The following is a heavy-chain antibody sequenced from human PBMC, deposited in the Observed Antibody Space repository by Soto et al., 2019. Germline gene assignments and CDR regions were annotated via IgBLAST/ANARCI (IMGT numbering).Heavy chain of an antibody. CDR1: GYSFTSYW. V-gene: IGHV5-51*01. CDR2: IYPGDSDT. Sequence: PGESLKISCKSSGYSFTSYWIGWVRQMPGKGLEWMGIIYPGDSDTRYSPSFQGQVTISADKSISTAYLQWSSLKASDTAMYYCARSESVVPAFDAFDIWGQGTMVTVS. CDR3: ARSESVVPAFDAFDI. D-gene: IGHD2-2*01. J-gene: IGHJ3*02.